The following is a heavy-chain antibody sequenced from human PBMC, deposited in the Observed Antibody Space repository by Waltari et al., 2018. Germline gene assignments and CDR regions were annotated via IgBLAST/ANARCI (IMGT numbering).Heavy chain of an antibody. J-gene: IGHJ3*02. CDR3: AREVVDIVATITSLDAFDI. CDR2: ISYDGSNK. CDR1: GFTFSSSA. D-gene: IGHD5-12*01. Sequence: QVQLVESGGGVVQPGRSLRLSCAASGFTFSSSAMHWVRQAPGKGLEWVAVISYDGSNKYYADSVKGRFTISRDNSKNTLYLQMNSLRAEDTAVYYCAREVVDIVATITSLDAFDIWGQGTMVTVSS. V-gene: IGHV3-30-3*01.